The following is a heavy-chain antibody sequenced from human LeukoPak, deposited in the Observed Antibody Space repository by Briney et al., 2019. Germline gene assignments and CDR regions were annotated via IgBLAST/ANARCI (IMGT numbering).Heavy chain of an antibody. CDR2: INPNSGGT. CDR3: ARVRRRDGYNPGDY. Sequence: ASVKVSCKASGYTFTGYYMHWVRQAPGQGLEWMGWINPNSGGTNYAQKFQGRVTMTRDTSISTAYMELSRLRSDDTAVYYCARVRRRDGYNPGDYWGQGTLVTVSS. J-gene: IGHJ4*02. CDR1: GYTFTGYY. V-gene: IGHV1-2*02. D-gene: IGHD5-24*01.